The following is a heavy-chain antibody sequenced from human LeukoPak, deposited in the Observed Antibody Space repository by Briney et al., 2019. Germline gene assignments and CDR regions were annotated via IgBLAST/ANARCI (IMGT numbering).Heavy chain of an antibody. D-gene: IGHD6-13*01. V-gene: IGHV3-15*01. CDR3: TTDAGYTSRWYNY. CDR2: IKSKVDGGTT. Sequence: PGGSLRLSCAASGLSFNNAYMCWVRQAPGKGLEWVGRIKSKVDGGTTDYGARVKGRFTISRDDSRNTLYLQMNSLKTEDTAVYYCTTDAGYTSRWYNYWGQGTLVTVSS. J-gene: IGHJ4*02. CDR1: GLSFNNAY.